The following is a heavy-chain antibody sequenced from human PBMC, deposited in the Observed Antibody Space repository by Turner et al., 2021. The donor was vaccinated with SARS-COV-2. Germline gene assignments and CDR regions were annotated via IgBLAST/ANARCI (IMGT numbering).Heavy chain of an antibody. CDR2: FDPEDGET. CDR3: ATAPANYYDSSGSKGFYYYYYGMDV. D-gene: IGHD3-22*01. J-gene: IGHJ6*02. CDR1: GYTLIELS. V-gene: IGHV1-24*01. Sequence: QVQLVQSGAEVKKPGASVNVTCKVSGYTLIELSMHWVRQAPGKGLEWMGGFDPEDGETIYAQKFQGRVTMTEDTSTDTAYMELSSLRSEDTAVYYCATAPANYYDSSGSKGFYYYYYGMDVWGQGTTVTVSS.